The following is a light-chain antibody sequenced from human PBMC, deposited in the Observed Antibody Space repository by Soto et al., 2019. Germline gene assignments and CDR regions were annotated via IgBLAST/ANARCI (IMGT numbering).Light chain of an antibody. CDR1: SSDVGGYNY. Sequence: QSVLTQPASVSGSPGQSITISCTGTSSDVGGYNYVSWYQQHPGKAPKPMIYDVSNRPSGVSNRFSGSKSGNTASLTISGLQAEDEAEYYGSSCTISSTLSVCGTGTKVTGL. V-gene: IGLV2-14*01. CDR3: SSCTISSTLSV. CDR2: DVS. J-gene: IGLJ1*01.